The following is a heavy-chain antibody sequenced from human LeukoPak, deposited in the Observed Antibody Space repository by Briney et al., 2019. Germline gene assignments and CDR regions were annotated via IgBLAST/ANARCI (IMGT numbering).Heavy chain of an antibody. CDR1: GFTFDDYG. V-gene: IGHV3-20*04. D-gene: IGHD3-3*01. CDR3: PRDLFLARWPVGVGEH. Sequence: PGGSLRLSCAASGFTFDDYGMSWLRQAPGKGLEWVSGINWNGGSTGYADSVKGRFTISRDNAKNSLYLQMNSLRAEDTALYYCPRDLFLARWPVGVGEHWGQGTLVTVSS. CDR2: INWNGGST. J-gene: IGHJ4*02.